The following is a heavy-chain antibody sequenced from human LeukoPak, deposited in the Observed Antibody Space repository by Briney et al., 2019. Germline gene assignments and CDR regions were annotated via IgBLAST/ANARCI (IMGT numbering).Heavy chain of an antibody. D-gene: IGHD1-26*01. CDR3: AREAWELLDY. Sequence: ASVKVSCRASGYTFTGYYMHWVRQAPGQGLEWMGWINPNSGGTNYAQKFQGRVTMTTDTSTSTAYMELRSLRSDDTAVYYCAREAWELLDYWGQGTLVTVSS. CDR2: INPNSGGT. V-gene: IGHV1-2*02. CDR1: GYTFTGYY. J-gene: IGHJ4*02.